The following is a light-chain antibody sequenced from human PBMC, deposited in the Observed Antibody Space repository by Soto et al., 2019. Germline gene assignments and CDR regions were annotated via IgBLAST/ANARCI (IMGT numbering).Light chain of an antibody. Sequence: LTQPAFVSGSPGPSLTISCTGTSSDVGGYNYVSWYQQHPGKAPKLMIYDVSNRPSGVSNRFSGSKSGNTASLTISGLQAEDEADYYCSSYTSSSTLYVFGTGTKVTVL. CDR1: SSDVGGYNY. CDR2: DVS. V-gene: IGLV2-14*01. CDR3: SSYTSSSTLYV. J-gene: IGLJ1*01.